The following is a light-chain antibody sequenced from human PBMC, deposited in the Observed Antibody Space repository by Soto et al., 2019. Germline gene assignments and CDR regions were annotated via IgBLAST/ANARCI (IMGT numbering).Light chain of an antibody. Sequence: EIVLTQSPGTLSLSPGERATLSCRASQSVSNNYLAWYHHKTGQAPRLLIYGASSRASGIPDRFSGSGSGTDFTLSINILEPEDFSVYYCQQYDSSPWTFGQGTKVDIK. CDR1: QSVSNNY. J-gene: IGKJ1*01. V-gene: IGKV3-20*01. CDR3: QQYDSSPWT. CDR2: GAS.